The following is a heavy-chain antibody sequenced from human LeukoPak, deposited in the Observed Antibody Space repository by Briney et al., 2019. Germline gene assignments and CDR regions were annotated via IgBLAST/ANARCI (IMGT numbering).Heavy chain of an antibody. J-gene: IGHJ4*02. V-gene: IGHV1-2*02. CDR3: ARGTYYDFWGVSIAGYYFDY. CDR2: INPNSGGT. Sequence: GASVKVSCKASGYTFTGYYMHWVRQAPGQGLEWMGWINPNSGGTNYAQKFQGRVTMTRDTSISTAYMELSRLRSDDTAVYYCARGTYYDFWGVSIAGYYFDYWGQGTLVTVSS. D-gene: IGHD3-3*01. CDR1: GYTFTGYY.